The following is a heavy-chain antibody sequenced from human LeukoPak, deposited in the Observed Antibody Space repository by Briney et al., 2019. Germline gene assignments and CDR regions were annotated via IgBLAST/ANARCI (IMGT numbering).Heavy chain of an antibody. Sequence: PGGSLRLSCAASGFTFSSYEMSWFRQAPGKGLEWVGFIRSKVYGGTTEYAASVKGRFTISRDDSKSIAYLQMNSLKTEDTAVYYCTRVGEQQLDTFDYWGQGTLVTVSS. V-gene: IGHV3-49*03. J-gene: IGHJ4*02. CDR3: TRVGEQQLDTFDY. CDR1: GFTFSSYE. CDR2: IRSKVYGGTT. D-gene: IGHD6-13*01.